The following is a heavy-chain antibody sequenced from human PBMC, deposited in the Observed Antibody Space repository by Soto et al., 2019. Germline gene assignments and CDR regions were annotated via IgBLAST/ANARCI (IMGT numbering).Heavy chain of an antibody. J-gene: IGHJ4*02. Sequence: EVQLVESGGGLIQPGGSLRLSCAASGFPFRTYAMNWVRQAPGKGLEWVSYINHNSGTIYYADSVKGRFTISRDNAKXXXXXXXXXXXXXXXXXXXXXXDRGYTGYDLEYWGQGTLVTVSS. CDR2: INHNSGTI. CDR3: XXDRGYTGYDLEY. V-gene: IGHV3-48*01. CDR1: GFPFRTYA. D-gene: IGHD5-12*01.